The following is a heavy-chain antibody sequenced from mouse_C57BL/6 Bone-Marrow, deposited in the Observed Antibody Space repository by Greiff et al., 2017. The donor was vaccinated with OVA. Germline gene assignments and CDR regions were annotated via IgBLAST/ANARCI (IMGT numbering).Heavy chain of an antibody. CDR3: ARRVITTDLDY. CDR1: GYSITSGYY. CDR2: LSYDGSN. Sequence: VQLQQSGPGLVKPSQSLSLTCSITGYSITSGYYWNWIRQFPGNKLEWLGYLSYDGSNNYNPSLTNRIPINRDTSKNQFFLKLNSVTTEDTATYYCARRVITTDLDYWGQGTSVTVSS. V-gene: IGHV3-6*01. J-gene: IGHJ4*01. D-gene: IGHD1-1*01.